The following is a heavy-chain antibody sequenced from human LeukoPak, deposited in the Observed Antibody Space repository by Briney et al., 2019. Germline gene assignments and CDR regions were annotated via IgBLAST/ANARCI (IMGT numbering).Heavy chain of an antibody. CDR2: ISYDGSNK. J-gene: IGHJ4*02. D-gene: IGHD6-19*01. Sequence: GGSLRLSCAASGFTYSSYGMHWVRQAPGKGLEWVAVISYDGSNKYYADSVKGRFTISRDNSKNTLYLQMNSLRAEDTAVYYCAKESSGWYGGYFDYGGQGPLAAVS. CDR1: GFTYSSYG. V-gene: IGHV3-30*18. CDR3: AKESSGWYGGYFDY.